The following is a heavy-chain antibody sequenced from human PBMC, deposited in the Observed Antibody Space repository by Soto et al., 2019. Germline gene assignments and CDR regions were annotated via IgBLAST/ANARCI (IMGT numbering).Heavy chain of an antibody. D-gene: IGHD1-26*01. V-gene: IGHV3-23*01. J-gene: IGHJ4*02. CDR3: ATPGGGSYFRGGGY. CDR1: GFTFSSYA. Sequence: EVQLLESGGGLVQPGGSLRLSCAASGFTFSSYAMTWVRQAPGKGLEWVSGITGSGVTTYYADSMKGRFTISRDNSKNTLYLQMNSLRADDTAVYYWATPGGGSYFRGGGYWGQGTLVTVSS. CDR2: ITGSGVTT.